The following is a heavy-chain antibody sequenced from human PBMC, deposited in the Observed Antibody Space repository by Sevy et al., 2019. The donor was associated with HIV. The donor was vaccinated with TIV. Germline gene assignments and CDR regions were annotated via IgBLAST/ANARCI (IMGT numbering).Heavy chain of an antibody. Sequence: SETLSLTCTVSGGSISSTSQYWGWIRQPPGKGLEWIGSIHYGGNTYYKPSLKSRVTISQDKSKNQFSLRLTSVTASDTALYYCARRRVGSGLDVSGRGTTVTVSS. V-gene: IGHV4-39*01. J-gene: IGHJ6*02. CDR1: GGSISSTSQY. D-gene: IGHD1-26*01. CDR2: IHYGGNT. CDR3: ARRRVGSGLDV.